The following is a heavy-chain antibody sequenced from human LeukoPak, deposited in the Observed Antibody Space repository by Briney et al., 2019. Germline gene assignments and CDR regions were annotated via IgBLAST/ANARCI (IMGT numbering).Heavy chain of an antibody. V-gene: IGHV3-9*01. CDR2: IGWNSGSI. Sequence: PGRSLRLSCAASGFTFDDYAMHWVRQAPGKGLEWVSGIGWNSGSIGYADSVKGRFTISRDNAKNSLYLQMNSLRAEDTALYYCAKDTLAAAGRYYYYGMDVWGQGTTVTVSS. CDR3: AKDTLAAAGRYYYYGMDV. D-gene: IGHD6-13*01. J-gene: IGHJ6*02. CDR1: GFTFDDYA.